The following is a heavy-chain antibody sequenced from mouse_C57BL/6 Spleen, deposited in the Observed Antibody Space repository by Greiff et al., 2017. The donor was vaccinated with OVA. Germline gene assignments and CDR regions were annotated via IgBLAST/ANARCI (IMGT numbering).Heavy chain of an antibody. J-gene: IGHJ3*01. CDR3: TTWGNYGFAY. V-gene: IGHV14-4*01. Sequence: EVQLQQSGAELVRPGASVKLSCTASGFNIKDDYMHWVKQRPEQGLEWIGWIDPENGDTEYASKFQGKATITAATSSNTAYLQLSSLTSEDTAVYYCTTWGNYGFAYWGQGTLVTVSA. D-gene: IGHD2-1*01. CDR2: IDPENGDT. CDR1: GFNIKDDY.